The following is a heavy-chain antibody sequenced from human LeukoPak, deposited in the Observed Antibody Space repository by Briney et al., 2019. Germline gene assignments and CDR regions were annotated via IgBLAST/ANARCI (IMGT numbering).Heavy chain of an antibody. V-gene: IGHV4-39*01. CDR1: GGSISSSSYY. CDR2: IYYSGST. J-gene: IGHJ4*02. D-gene: IGHD2-15*01. CDR3: ARHGGSRVSLDY. Sequence: SETLSLTCTVSGGSISSSSYYWGWIRQPPGKGLEWIGSIYYSGSTYYNPSLKSRVTISVDTPKNQFSLKLSSVTAADTAVYYCARHGGSRVSLDYWGQGTLVTVSS.